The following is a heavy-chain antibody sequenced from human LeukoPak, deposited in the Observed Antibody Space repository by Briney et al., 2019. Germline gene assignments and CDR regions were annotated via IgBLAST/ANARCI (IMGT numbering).Heavy chain of an antibody. D-gene: IGHD1-7*01. CDR1: GFTFSSYW. CDR3: AREVGLELRGGFDY. J-gene: IGHJ4*02. V-gene: IGHV3-7*01. Sequence: GGSLRLSRAASGFTFSSYWMSWVRQAPGKGLEWVANIKQDGSEKYYVDSVKGRFTISRGNAKSSLYLQMNSLRAEDTAVYYCAREVGLELRGGFDYWGQGTLVTVSS. CDR2: IKQDGSEK.